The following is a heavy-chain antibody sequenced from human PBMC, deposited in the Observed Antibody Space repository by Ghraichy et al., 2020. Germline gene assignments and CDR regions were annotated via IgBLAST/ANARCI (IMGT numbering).Heavy chain of an antibody. J-gene: IGHJ4*02. D-gene: IGHD4-11*01. CDR1: GFTFSTYW. CDR2: IKQDGSEI. V-gene: IGHV3-7*01. Sequence: GGSLRLSCAASGFTFSTYWMSWVRQAPGKGLEWVANIKQDGSEIYYVDSVKGRFTISRDNAENSLYLQMDSLRAEDTAVYYCARAPKRLPTVSYPNHFDFWGQGTLVTVSS. CDR3: ARAPKRLPTVSYPNHFDF.